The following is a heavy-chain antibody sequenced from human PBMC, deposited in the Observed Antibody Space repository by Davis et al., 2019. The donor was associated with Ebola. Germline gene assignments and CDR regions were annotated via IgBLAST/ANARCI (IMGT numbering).Heavy chain of an antibody. CDR3: ASGSGSSDY. J-gene: IGHJ4*02. CDR1: GYAFTSYG. V-gene: IGHV1-18*01. Sequence: AASVKVSCKASGYAFTSYGISWVRQAPGQGLEWMGWISGYNGNTNYAQRFQGRVTMTTDTSTSTAYMELRSLTSDDKAVYYCASGSGSSDYWGQGTLVTVSS. D-gene: IGHD3-10*01. CDR2: ISGYNGNT.